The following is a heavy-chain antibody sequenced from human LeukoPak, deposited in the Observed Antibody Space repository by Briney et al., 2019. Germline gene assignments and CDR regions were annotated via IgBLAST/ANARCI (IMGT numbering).Heavy chain of an antibody. D-gene: IGHD3-3*01. CDR1: GFTFSSYA. V-gene: IGHV3-30-3*01. CDR3: AKGSAIFGVV. CDR2: ISYDGSNK. J-gene: IGHJ4*02. Sequence: PGGSLRLSCAASGFTFSSYAMHWVRQAPGKGLEWVAVISYDGSNKYYADSVKGRFTISRDNSKDTLYLQMNSLRAEDTAVYYCAKGSAIFGVVWGQGTLVTVSS.